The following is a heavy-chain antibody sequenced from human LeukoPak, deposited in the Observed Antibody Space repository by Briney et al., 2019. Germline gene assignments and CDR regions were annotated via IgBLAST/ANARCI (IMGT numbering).Heavy chain of an antibody. CDR3: TRDRSRAEDD. Sequence: PGGSLRLSCAASGFTFTTHWMHWVRRAPGKGLEWVANINQGGSDKYYVDSVKGRFTISRDNANNLLYLQMNSLRGEDTAVYYCTRDRSRAEDDWGQGTLVTVSS. CDR1: GFTFTTHW. D-gene: IGHD1-14*01. CDR2: INQGGSDK. J-gene: IGHJ4*02. V-gene: IGHV3-7*01.